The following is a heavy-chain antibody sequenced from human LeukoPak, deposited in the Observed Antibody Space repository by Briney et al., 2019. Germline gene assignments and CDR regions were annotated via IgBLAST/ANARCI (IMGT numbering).Heavy chain of an antibody. CDR3: ASSTGYSSGWYRGDY. V-gene: IGHV4-59*01. Sequence: SETLSLTCTVSGGSISSYYWSWIRQPPGKGLEWIGYIYYSGSTSYNPSLKSRVTISVDTSKNQFSLKLSSVTAADTAVYYCASSTGYSSGWYRGDYWGQGTLVTVSS. D-gene: IGHD6-19*01. J-gene: IGHJ4*02. CDR1: GGSISSYY. CDR2: IYYSGST.